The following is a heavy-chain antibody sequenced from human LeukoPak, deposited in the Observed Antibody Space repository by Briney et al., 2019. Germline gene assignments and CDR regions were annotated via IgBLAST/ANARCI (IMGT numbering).Heavy chain of an antibody. CDR3: ARGHYYDSSGYYSPYYYYGMDV. CDR1: GFTFSSYS. D-gene: IGHD3-22*01. V-gene: IGHV3-21*04. CDR2: ISSSSSYI. Sequence: GGSLRLSCAASGFTFSSYSMNWVRQAPGKGLEWVSSISSSSSYIYYADSVKGRFTISRDNAKNSLYLQMNSLRAEDTAVYYCARGHYYDSSGYYSPYYYYGMDVWGQGTTVTVSS. J-gene: IGHJ6*02.